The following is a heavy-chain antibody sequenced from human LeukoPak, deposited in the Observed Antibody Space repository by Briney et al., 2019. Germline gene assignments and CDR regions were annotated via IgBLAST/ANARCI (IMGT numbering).Heavy chain of an antibody. CDR2: IKHDGSEKQDGSEK. V-gene: IGHV3-7*01. D-gene: IGHD5-12*01. CDR1: GFTFSQYW. Sequence: GGSLRLSCAASGFTFSQYWMSWVRQAPGKGLEWVANIKHDGSEKQDGSEKNYVDSVKGRFTSSRDNAKNSLYLQMNSLRAEDTAVYYCTKSRISFSGQADYWGQGTLVTVSS. CDR3: TKSRISFSGQADY. J-gene: IGHJ4*02.